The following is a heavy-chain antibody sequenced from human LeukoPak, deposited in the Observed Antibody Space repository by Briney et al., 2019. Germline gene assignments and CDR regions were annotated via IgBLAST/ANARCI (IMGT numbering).Heavy chain of an antibody. J-gene: IGHJ6*03. V-gene: IGHV3-11*04. CDR3: ARRGSSSVHYYYMDV. Sequence: AGGSLRLSCEASGFTFSDFYMSWIRQAPGQGLEWLSYISTTGYTIYYADSVKGRFTISRDNAKNSLYLQMNSLRAEDTAVYYCARRGSSSVHYYYMDVWGKGTTVTVSS. D-gene: IGHD6-6*01. CDR1: GFTFSDFY. CDR2: ISTTGYTI.